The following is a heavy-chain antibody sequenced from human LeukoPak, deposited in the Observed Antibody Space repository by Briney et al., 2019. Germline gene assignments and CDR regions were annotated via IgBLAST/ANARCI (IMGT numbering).Heavy chain of an antibody. V-gene: IGHV3-49*04. D-gene: IGHD6-6*01. CDR3: TREDIAADSTDDY. J-gene: IGHJ4*02. CDR1: GLTFGDYA. Sequence: PGGSLRLSCTASGLTFGDYAMSWVRQAPGKGLEWVGFIRSKAYGGTTEYAASVKGRFTISRDDSKSIAYLQMNSLKTEDTAVYYCTREDIAADSTDDYWGQGTLVTVSS. CDR2: IRSKAYGGTT.